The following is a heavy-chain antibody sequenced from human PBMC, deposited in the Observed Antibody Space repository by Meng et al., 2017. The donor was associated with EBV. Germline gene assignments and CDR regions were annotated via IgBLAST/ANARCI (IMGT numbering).Heavy chain of an antibody. CDR1: GYTFTSYY. CDR2: IIPAGGNT. D-gene: IGHD1/OR15-1a*01. CDR3: VRELVGGTFDY. Sequence: QVQLLRSGAEVKKPGASVKVSCKASGYTFTSYYLHWVRQAPGQGLEWMGIIIPAGGNTNYAQKFRGRFTMTRDTSTSTVYMDPSILTSEDTAVYYCVRELVGGTFDYWGQGTLVTVSS. J-gene: IGHJ4*02. V-gene: IGHV1-46*01.